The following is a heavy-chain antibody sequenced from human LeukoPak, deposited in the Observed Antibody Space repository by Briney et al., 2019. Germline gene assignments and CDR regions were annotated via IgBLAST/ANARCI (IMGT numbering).Heavy chain of an antibody. CDR3: AKGRGGSCYSDLDY. CDR2: ICGSSTST. D-gene: IGHD2-15*01. V-gene: IGHV3-23*01. CDR1: GFTFSSYA. Sequence: PGGSLRLSCAASGFTFSSYAMTWVRQAPGKGLEWVSVICGSSTSTYYADSVKGRFTISRDNSKNTLYLQMNSLRAEDTAVYYCAKGRGGSCYSDLDYWGQGTLATVSS. J-gene: IGHJ4*02.